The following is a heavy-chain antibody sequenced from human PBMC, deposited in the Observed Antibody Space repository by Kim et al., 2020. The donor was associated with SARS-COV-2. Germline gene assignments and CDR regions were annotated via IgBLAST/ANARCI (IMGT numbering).Heavy chain of an antibody. CDR2: INPNSGGT. CDR3: AREWDTAIYGFRIDY. J-gene: IGHJ4*02. D-gene: IGHD5-18*01. CDR1: GYTFTGYY. Sequence: ASVKVSCKASGYTFTGYYMHWVRQAPGQGLEWMGWINPNSGGTNYAQKFQGRVTMTRDTSISTAYMELSRLRSDDTAVYYCAREWDTAIYGFRIDYWGQGTLVTVSS. V-gene: IGHV1-2*02.